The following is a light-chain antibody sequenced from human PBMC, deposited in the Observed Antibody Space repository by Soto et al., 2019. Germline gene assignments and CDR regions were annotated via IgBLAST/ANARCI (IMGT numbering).Light chain of an antibody. CDR2: DAS. J-gene: IGKJ5*01. V-gene: IGKV3-15*01. CDR1: ESVSSK. Sequence: IVMTQSPATLSVSPLERATLSCGASESVSSKLVCYQKKPGQAPRLLIHDASTRATGIPARFSGSGSGTEFILTISSVESEDFAIYYCQQHNDWPTFGQGTRLEIK. CDR3: QQHNDWPT.